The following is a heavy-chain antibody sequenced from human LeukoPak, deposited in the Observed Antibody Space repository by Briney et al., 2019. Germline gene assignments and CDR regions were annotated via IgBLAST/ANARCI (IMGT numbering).Heavy chain of an antibody. J-gene: IGHJ4*02. Sequence: PGGSLRLSCATSGFTFTSYWMHWVRQAPGKGLEWVAFIRYDGSNKYYADSVKGRFTISRDNSKNTLYLQMNSLRAEDTAVYYCAKVGGGYQLLYGYFDYWGQGTLVTVSS. D-gene: IGHD2-2*02. CDR2: IRYDGSNK. CDR1: GFTFTSYW. CDR3: AKVGGGYQLLYGYFDY. V-gene: IGHV3-30*02.